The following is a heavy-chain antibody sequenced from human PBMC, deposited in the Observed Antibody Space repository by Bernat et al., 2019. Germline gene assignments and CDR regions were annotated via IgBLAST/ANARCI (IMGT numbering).Heavy chain of an antibody. CDR2: MSGVESRT. Sequence: EVQLLESGGGLVQPGGSLRLSCAASGFSFGSYAMGWVRQAPGRGLECVSGMSGVESRTYYADSVKGRFTISRDNSKNTLDLQMNSLRVEDTAVYYCAKTPMFGAYEYYFDYWGQGTLVTVSS. CDR1: GFSFGSYA. J-gene: IGHJ4*02. D-gene: IGHD5-12*01. V-gene: IGHV3-23*01. CDR3: AKTPMFGAYEYYFDY.